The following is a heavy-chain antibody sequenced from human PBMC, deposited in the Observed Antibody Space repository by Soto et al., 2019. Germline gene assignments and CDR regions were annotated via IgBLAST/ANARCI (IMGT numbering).Heavy chain of an antibody. CDR3: ARCYCSVGSCYTCWHFDL. CDR1: GYTFMNYA. Sequence: QVQLVQSGAEVTEPGASVKLSCQASGYTFMNYAISWVRQAPGQGLEWMGWISPSTGHTDQAQNFQGRVTVTLDISTNTANMELRRLRSDDSAVYYCARCYCSVGSCYTCWHFDLWGRGTLVTVSS. V-gene: IGHV1-18*01. D-gene: IGHD2-15*01. CDR2: ISPSTGHT. J-gene: IGHJ2*01.